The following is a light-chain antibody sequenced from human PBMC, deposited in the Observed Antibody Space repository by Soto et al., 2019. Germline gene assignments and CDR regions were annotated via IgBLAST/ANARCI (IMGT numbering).Light chain of an antibody. CDR3: GTWDTSLDAGV. CDR1: NSNIGTNY. Sequence: QSALTQPPSVSAAPGQRVTISCSGANSNIGTNYVSWYQHLPGTAPKLLVYEDDQRPSGIPDRFSGSKSGTSATLDITGLLTGDEAHYYCGTWDTSLDAGVFGGGTQLTVL. V-gene: IGLV1-51*02. CDR2: EDD. J-gene: IGLJ7*01.